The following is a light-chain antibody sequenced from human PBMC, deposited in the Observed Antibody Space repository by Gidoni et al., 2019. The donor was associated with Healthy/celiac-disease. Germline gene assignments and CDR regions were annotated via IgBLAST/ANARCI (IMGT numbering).Light chain of an antibody. CDR1: SSNIGSKY. V-gene: IGLV1-47*01. J-gene: IGLJ1*01. CDR2: RNN. CDR3: AAWDDSLSGFYV. Sequence: QSLPTQPPSASGPPGQRVTIPGSGSSSNIGSKYGYWYQQLPGTAPKLLIYRNNQRPSGVPDRFSGSKSGTSASLAISGLRSEDEADYYCAAWDDSLSGFYVFGTGTKVTV.